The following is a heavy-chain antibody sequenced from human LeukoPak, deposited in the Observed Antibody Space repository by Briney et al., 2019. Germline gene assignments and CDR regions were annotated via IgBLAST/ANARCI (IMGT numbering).Heavy chain of an antibody. CDR3: ARGPISSGWYYFDY. D-gene: IGHD6-19*01. J-gene: IGHJ4*02. V-gene: IGHV4-39*01. CDR1: GGSISSSSYY. CDR2: IHYSGST. Sequence: SETLSLTCTVSGGSISSSSYYWGWIRQPPGKGLEWIGSIHYSGSTYYNPSLKSRVTISVDTSKNQFSLKLSSVTAADTAVYYCARGPISSGWYYFDYWGQGTLVTVSS.